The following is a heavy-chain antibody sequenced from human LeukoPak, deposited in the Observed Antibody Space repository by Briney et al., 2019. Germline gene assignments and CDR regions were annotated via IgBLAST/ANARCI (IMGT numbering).Heavy chain of an antibody. CDR1: GFSFSSYW. V-gene: IGHV3-7*03. J-gene: IGHJ5*02. CDR3: AKDRKDYIVYWFDP. Sequence: GGSLRLSCAASGFSFSSYWMSWVRQAPGKGLEWVANIKQEGSEKYYVDSVKGRFTISRDNAKNSLYLQMNSLGAEDTAVYYCAKDRKDYIVYWFDPWGQGTLVTVSS. D-gene: IGHD4-11*01. CDR2: IKQEGSEK.